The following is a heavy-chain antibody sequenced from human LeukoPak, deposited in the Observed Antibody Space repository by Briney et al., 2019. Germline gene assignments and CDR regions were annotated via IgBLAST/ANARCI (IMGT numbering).Heavy chain of an antibody. J-gene: IGHJ4*02. CDR1: GFSFCSYG. Sequence: TGGSLRLSCAASGFSFCSYGLSWGRQAPGEGLQWVSYISGNGGTTYYADSVEGRFTISRDNAKNPLYLQTRSLRAEDTAVYYCARDLDSGNYFFAYWGQGTPVTVSS. CDR3: ARDLDSGNYFFAY. D-gene: IGHD3-22*01. CDR2: ISGNGGTT. V-gene: IGHV3-48*04.